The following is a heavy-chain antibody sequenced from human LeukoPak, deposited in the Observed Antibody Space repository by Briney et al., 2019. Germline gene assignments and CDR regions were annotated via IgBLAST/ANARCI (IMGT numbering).Heavy chain of an antibody. CDR3: AKDLSPITMVRGVISPFGY. D-gene: IGHD3-10*01. V-gene: IGHV3-30*04. J-gene: IGHJ4*02. CDR1: GFTFSSYA. Sequence: GGSLRLSCAASGFTFSSYAMHWVRQAPGKGLEWVAVISYDGSNKYYADSVKGRFTISRDNSKNTLYLQMNSLRAEDTAVYYCAKDLSPITMVRGVISPFGYWGQGTLVTVSS. CDR2: ISYDGSNK.